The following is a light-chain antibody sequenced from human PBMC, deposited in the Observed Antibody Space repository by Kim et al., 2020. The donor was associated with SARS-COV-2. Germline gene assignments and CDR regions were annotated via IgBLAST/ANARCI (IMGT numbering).Light chain of an antibody. CDR3: QAWDSSTAGWV. CDR1: KLGDKY. V-gene: IGLV3-1*01. Sequence: SYELTQPPSVSVSPGQTASITCSGDKLGDKYACWYQQKPGQSPVLVIHQDSKRPSGIPERFSGSNSGNTATLTISGTQAIDEADYYCQAWDSSTAGWVFGGGTQLTVL. J-gene: IGLJ3*02. CDR2: QDS.